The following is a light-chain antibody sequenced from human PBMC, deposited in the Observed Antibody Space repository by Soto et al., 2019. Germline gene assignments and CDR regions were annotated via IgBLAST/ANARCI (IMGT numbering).Light chain of an antibody. CDR3: QQYGDSPVT. V-gene: IGKV3-20*01. CDR2: DAS. CDR1: QSVNSY. Sequence: EIVMTQSPGTLSLSPGERATLSCRASQSVNSYLAWYQQKPGQAPRLLISDASDRATGIPDRFSGSWSGTDFTLTISRLVPEDFAVYYCQQYGDSPVTFGQGTKVDIK. J-gene: IGKJ1*01.